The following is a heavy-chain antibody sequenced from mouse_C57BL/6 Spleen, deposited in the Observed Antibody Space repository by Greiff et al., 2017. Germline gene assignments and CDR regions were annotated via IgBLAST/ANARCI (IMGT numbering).Heavy chain of an antibody. Sequence: QVQLQQPGAELVKPGASVKLSCKASGYTFTSYWMQWVKQRPGQGLEWIGEIDPSDSYTNYNQKFKGKATLTVDTSSSTAYMQLSSLTSEDSAVYYCARRDGYYVNYYFDYWGQGTTLTVSS. CDR2: IDPSDSYT. J-gene: IGHJ2*01. V-gene: IGHV1-50*01. D-gene: IGHD2-3*01. CDR3: ARRDGYYVNYYFDY. CDR1: GYTFTSYW.